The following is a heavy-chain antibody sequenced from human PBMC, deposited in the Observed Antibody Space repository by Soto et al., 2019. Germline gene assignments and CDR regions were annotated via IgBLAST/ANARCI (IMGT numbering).Heavy chain of an antibody. V-gene: IGHV3-23*01. CDR3: ARARSNSWYPTSTRNYFDY. D-gene: IGHD6-13*01. CDR2: ISGSGGGT. CDR1: GFTFSSYA. Sequence: LRLSCAASGFTFSSYAMSWVRQAPGKGLEWVSAISGSGGGTYYADSVKGRFTISRDNSKNTLYLQMNSLGAEDTAVYFCARARSNSWYPTSTRNYFDYWGQGTLVTVSS. J-gene: IGHJ4*02.